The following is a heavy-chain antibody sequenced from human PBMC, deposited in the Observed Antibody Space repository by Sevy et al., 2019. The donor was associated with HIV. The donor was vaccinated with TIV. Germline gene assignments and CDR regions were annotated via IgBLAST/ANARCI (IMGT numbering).Heavy chain of an antibody. CDR1: GGTFSSYA. CDR2: IIPIFGTA. D-gene: IGHD2-21*02. CDR3: ARDEGDRKTDDAFDI. Sequence: ASVKVSCKASGGTFSSYAISWVRQAPGQGLEWMGGIIPIFGTANYAQKFQGRVTITADKSTSTAYMELGSLGSEDTAVYYCARDEGDRKTDDAFDIWGQGTMVTVSS. V-gene: IGHV1-69*06. J-gene: IGHJ3*02.